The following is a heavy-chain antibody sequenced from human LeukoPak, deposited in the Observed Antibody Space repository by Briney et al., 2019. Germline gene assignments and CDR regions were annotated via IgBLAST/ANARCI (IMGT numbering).Heavy chain of an antibody. CDR2: ISGSGGST. Sequence: PGGSLRLSCAASGFTFSSYAMSWVRQAPGKGLEWVSAISGSGGSTYYADSVKGRFTISRDNSKNTLYLQMNSLRAEDTAVYYCAKVSRSPWSGYSYQSWDEYYYGMDVWGQGTTVTVSS. CDR1: GFTFSSYA. CDR3: AKVSRSPWSGYSYQSWDEYYYGMDV. J-gene: IGHJ6*02. V-gene: IGHV3-23*01. D-gene: IGHD3-3*01.